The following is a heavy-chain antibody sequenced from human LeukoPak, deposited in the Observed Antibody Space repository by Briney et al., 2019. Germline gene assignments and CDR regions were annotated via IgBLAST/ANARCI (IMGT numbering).Heavy chain of an antibody. Sequence: PGGSLRLSCAASGFTFSSYAMSWVRQAPGKGLEWVANIKQGGSEKYYVDSVKGRFTISRDNAKNSLYLQMNGLRAEDTAVYYCARDARYFDWLSLPDYFDYWGQGTLVTVSS. V-gene: IGHV3-7*01. CDR3: ARDARYFDWLSLPDYFDY. CDR2: IKQGGSEK. J-gene: IGHJ4*02. D-gene: IGHD3-9*01. CDR1: GFTFSSYA.